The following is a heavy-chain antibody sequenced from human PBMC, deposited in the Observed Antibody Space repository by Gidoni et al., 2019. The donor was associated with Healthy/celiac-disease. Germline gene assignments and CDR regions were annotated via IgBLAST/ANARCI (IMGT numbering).Heavy chain of an antibody. J-gene: IGHJ4*02. Sequence: EVQLLESGGGLVQPGGSLRLSCAASGFPFRRDAMSWVRQAPGKGLEWVSAISGSGGSTYYADSVKGRFTISRDNSKNTLYLQMNSLRAEDTAVYYCAKDRFGSYFGGDYWGQGTLVTVSS. D-gene: IGHD1-26*01. CDR1: GFPFRRDA. CDR3: AKDRFGSYFGGDY. V-gene: IGHV3-23*01. CDR2: ISGSGGST.